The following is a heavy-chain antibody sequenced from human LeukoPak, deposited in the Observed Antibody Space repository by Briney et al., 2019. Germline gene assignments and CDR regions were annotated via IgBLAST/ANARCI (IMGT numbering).Heavy chain of an antibody. J-gene: IGHJ4*02. Sequence: SETLSLTCTVSGGSISSYYWSWIRQPPGKGLEWIGYIYYSGSTNYNPSLKSRVTISVDTSKNQFSLKLSSVTAADTAVYYCARGDSGYDGYYFDYWGQGTLVTVSS. V-gene: IGHV4-59*01. CDR1: GGSISSYY. CDR3: ARGDSGYDGYYFDY. D-gene: IGHD5-12*01. CDR2: IYYSGST.